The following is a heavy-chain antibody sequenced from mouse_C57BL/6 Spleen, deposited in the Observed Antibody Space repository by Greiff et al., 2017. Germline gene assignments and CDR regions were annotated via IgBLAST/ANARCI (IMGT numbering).Heavy chain of an antibody. Sequence: QVQLKQSGPGLVQPSQSLSITCTVSGFSLTSYGVHWVRQPPGKGLEWLGVIWSGGSTDYNAAFISRLSISKDNSKSQVFFKMNSLQADDTAIYYCATYYGSSYDYAMDYWGQGTSVTVSS. CDR2: IWSGGST. D-gene: IGHD1-1*01. CDR1: GFSLTSYG. J-gene: IGHJ4*01. CDR3: ATYYGSSYDYAMDY. V-gene: IGHV2-4*01.